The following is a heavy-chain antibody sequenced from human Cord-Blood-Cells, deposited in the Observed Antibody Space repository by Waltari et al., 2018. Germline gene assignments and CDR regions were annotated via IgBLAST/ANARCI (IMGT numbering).Heavy chain of an antibody. Sequence: QVQLVESGGGVVQPGRSLRLSCAASGFTFSSYGMHLVRQAPGKGLEWVAVIWYDGSNKYYADSVKGRFTISRDNSKNTLYLQMNSLRAEDTAVYYCARASPRHNDAFDIWGQGTMVTVSS. CDR3: ARASPRHNDAFDI. CDR2: IWYDGSNK. CDR1: GFTFSSYG. V-gene: IGHV3-33*01. J-gene: IGHJ3*02.